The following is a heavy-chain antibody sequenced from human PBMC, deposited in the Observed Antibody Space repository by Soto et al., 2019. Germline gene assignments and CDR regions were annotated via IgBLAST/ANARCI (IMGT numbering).Heavy chain of an antibody. D-gene: IGHD2-2*01. V-gene: IGHV3-23*01. CDR2: LSYDGGAT. J-gene: IGHJ4*02. CDR3: ARISVTSSTDY. CDR1: GFTFGSYA. Sequence: GGSLRLSCAASGFTFGSYAMSWFRQAPGEGLRWVSSLSYDGGATFYADSVKGRFTNSRDNSRNTLFLQMSSLRVEDSAVYYCARISVTSSTDYWGQGTVVTVSS.